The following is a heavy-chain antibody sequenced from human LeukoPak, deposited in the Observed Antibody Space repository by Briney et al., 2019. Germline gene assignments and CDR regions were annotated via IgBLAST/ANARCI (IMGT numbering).Heavy chain of an antibody. J-gene: IGHJ4*02. CDR3: ARVYSGYFDY. CDR2: ISSGGST. CDR1: GFTVISNY. V-gene: IGHV3-53*01. Sequence: GGSLRLSCAASGFTVISNYMTWVRQAPGKGLEWVSLISSGGSTYYADSVKGRFTISRDNSKNTLYLQMNSLRAEDTAVYYCARVYSGYFDYWGQGTPVTVSS. D-gene: IGHD2-21*01.